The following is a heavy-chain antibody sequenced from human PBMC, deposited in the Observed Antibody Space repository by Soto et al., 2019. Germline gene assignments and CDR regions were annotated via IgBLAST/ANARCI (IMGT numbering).Heavy chain of an antibody. J-gene: IGHJ4*02. CDR1: GGSISSSSYY. CDR3: ARHRDIPFDY. V-gene: IGHV4-39*01. CDR2: IYYSGST. D-gene: IGHD2-15*01. Sequence: SETLSLTCTVSGGSISSSSYYWGWIRQPPGKGLEWIGSIYYSGSTYYNPSLKSRVTISVDTSKNQFSLKLSSVTAADTAVYYCARHRDIPFDYWGQGTLVTVSS.